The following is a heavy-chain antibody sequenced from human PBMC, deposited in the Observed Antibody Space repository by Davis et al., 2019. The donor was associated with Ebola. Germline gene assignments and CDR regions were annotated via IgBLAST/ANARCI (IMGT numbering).Heavy chain of an antibody. V-gene: IGHV4-59*08. Sequence: SDTLSLTCTVSGGSISSYYWSWIRQPPGKGLEWIGYIYYSRSTNYNPSLKSRVTISVDTSKNQFSLKLSSVTAADTAVYYCARHVFGSELQWLDHWGQGTLVTVSS. CDR3: ARHVFGSELQWLDH. J-gene: IGHJ4*02. CDR2: IYYSRST. CDR1: GGSISSYY. D-gene: IGHD6-19*01.